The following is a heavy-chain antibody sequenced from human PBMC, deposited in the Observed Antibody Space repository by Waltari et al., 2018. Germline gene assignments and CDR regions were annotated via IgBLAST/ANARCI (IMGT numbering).Heavy chain of an antibody. V-gene: IGHV3-74*01. J-gene: IGHJ4*02. Sequence: EVQLVESGGYLVQPGGSLRLSCAASGFTFSKYWIHWVRQTPGKGLEWVSHIKGDGSNIKYADSVKGRFTVSSDNAKNTVYLQISSLRGEDTAVYYCARSNNFAFDYWGQGTLVTVSS. CDR1: GFTFSKYW. CDR2: IKGDGSNI. D-gene: IGHD1-20*01. CDR3: ARSNNFAFDY.